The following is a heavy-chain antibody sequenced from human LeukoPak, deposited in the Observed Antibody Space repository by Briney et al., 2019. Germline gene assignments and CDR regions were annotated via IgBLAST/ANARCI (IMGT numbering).Heavy chain of an antibody. V-gene: IGHV3-30*02. CDR2: IRYDGSNK. J-gene: IGHJ4*02. D-gene: IGHD5-24*01. CDR3: AKDGYNYSDY. Sequence: GGSLRLSCAASGFTFSNYGMHWVRQAPGKGLEWVAFIRYDGSNKDYADSVKGRFTISRDNSKNTLYLQMNSLRAEDTAVYYCAKDGYNYSDYWGQGTLVIVSS. CDR1: GFTFSNYG.